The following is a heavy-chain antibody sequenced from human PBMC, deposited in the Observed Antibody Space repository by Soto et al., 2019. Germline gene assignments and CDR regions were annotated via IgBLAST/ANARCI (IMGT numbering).Heavy chain of an antibody. D-gene: IGHD4-17*01. CDR2: ISSDGDTT. Sequence: GGSLRLSSAASGFHFRSYSMNWVRQAPGKGLECVSAISSDGDTTYYADSVKGRFTVSRDNSKNTLYLQMSSLRLEDTAVYYCVKGGVVTTRQCDFWGQGTLVTVSS. CDR1: GFHFRSYS. V-gene: IGHV3-64D*08. CDR3: VKGGVVTTRQCDF. J-gene: IGHJ4*02.